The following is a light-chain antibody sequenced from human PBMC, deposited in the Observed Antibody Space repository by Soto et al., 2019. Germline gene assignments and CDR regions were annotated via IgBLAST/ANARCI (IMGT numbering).Light chain of an antibody. CDR1: QSFSYDF. V-gene: IGKV3-20*01. CDR3: HQHGDSPYS. CDR2: DAS. Sequence: EIVLTQSAGTLSLSPGERTTLSCRASQSFSYDFLAWYQQKLVQAPGLLISDASTRAHGIPDRFSGSASGTDFTLTISRLEPGDFAVYYCHQHGDSPYSFGQGTKVDIK. J-gene: IGKJ2*03.